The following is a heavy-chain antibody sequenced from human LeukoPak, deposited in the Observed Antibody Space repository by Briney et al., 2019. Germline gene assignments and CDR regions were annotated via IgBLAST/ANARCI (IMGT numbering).Heavy chain of an antibody. V-gene: IGHV1-69*05. Sequence: GSSVKVSCKAPGGTFSSYAISWVRQAPGQGLEWMGGIIPIFGTANYAQKFQGRVTITTDESTSTAYMELSSLRSEDTAVYYCARALGYCSGGSCYSNWFDPWGQGTLVTVSS. CDR1: GGTFSSYA. D-gene: IGHD2-15*01. CDR3: ARALGYCSGGSCYSNWFDP. CDR2: IIPIFGTA. J-gene: IGHJ5*02.